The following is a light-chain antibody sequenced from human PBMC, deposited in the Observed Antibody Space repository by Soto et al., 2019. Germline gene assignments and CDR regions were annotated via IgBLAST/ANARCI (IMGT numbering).Light chain of an antibody. CDR1: SSNIGTNY. CDR3: AAWDDSLSGLYV. Sequence: QLVLTQPPSASGTPGQRVTISCSGSSSNIGTNYVNWYQQLPGTAPKLLIYKNNQRPSGVPDRFSGSKSGTSAYLAISGLRSEDEADYYCAAWDDSLSGLYVFGTGTKLTVL. CDR2: KNN. V-gene: IGLV1-47*01. J-gene: IGLJ1*01.